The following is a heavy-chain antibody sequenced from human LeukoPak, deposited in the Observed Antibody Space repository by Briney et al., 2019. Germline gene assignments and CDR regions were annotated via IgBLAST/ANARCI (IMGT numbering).Heavy chain of an antibody. J-gene: IGHJ4*02. V-gene: IGHV1-8*03. D-gene: IGHD1-26*01. CDR2: MNPNSGNT. Sequence: ASVKLSCKASGYTFTSYDINWVRQATGQGLEWMGWMNPNSGNTGYAQKFQGRVTITRNTSISTAYMELSSLRSEDTAVYYCARGRSGSYRRTYFDYWGQGTLVTVSS. CDR1: GYTFTSYD. CDR3: ARGRSGSYRRTYFDY.